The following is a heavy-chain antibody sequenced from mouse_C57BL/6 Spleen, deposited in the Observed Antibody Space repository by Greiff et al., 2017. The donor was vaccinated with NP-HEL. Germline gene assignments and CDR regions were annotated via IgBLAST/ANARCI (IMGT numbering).Heavy chain of an antibody. CDR2: IYPSDSET. D-gene: IGHD4-1*01. CDR3: AAGRGERFDD. J-gene: IGHJ2*01. CDR1: GYTFTSYW. Sequence: QVQLQQPGAELVRPGSSVKLSCKASGYTFTSYWMDWVKQRPGQGLEWIGNIYPSDSETHYNQKFKDKATLTVDKSSSTAYMQLSSLTSEDSAVYYCAAGRGERFDDWGQGTTLTVSS. V-gene: IGHV1-61*01.